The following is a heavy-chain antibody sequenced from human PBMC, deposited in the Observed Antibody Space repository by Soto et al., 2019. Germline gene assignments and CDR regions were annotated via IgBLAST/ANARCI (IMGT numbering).Heavy chain of an antibody. CDR1: GGSFSGYY. V-gene: IGHV4-34*01. J-gene: IGHJ4*02. D-gene: IGHD3-16*02. CDR2: INHSGST. CDR3: ARGRGIMITFGGVIVIRGHFDY. Sequence: PSETLSLTCAVYGGSFSGYYWSWIRQPPGKGLEWIGEINHSGSTNYNPSLKSRVTISVDTSKNQFSLKLSSVTAADTAVYYCARGRGIMITFGGVIVIRGHFDYWGQGTLVTVSS.